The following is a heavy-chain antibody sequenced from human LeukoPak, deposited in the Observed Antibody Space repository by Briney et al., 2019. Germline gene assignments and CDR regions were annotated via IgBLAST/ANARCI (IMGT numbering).Heavy chain of an antibody. J-gene: IGHJ4*02. V-gene: IGHV3-30*03. CDR2: ISYDDGHK. CDR3: ASKWYCGGDCYYQIDF. CDR1: GFTFSSYV. D-gene: IGHD2-21*02. Sequence: QAGGSLRLSCAASGFTFSSYVMHWVRQAPGKGLEWVALISYDDGHKYYADSVKGRFTISRDNSKNTLYLQMNSLRTEDTAVYCCASKWYCGGDCYYQIDFWGQGTLVSVSS.